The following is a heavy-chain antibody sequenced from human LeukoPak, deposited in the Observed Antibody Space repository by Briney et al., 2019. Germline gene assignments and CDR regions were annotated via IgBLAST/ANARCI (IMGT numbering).Heavy chain of an antibody. D-gene: IGHD1-26*01. CDR1: GFTFSSYG. Sequence: GGSLRLSCAASGFTFSSYGMHRVRQAPGKGLEWVAFIRYDGSNKYYADSVKGRFTISRDNSKNTLYLQTNSLRAEDTAVYYCAREGEVGAPYFDYWGQGTLVTVSS. J-gene: IGHJ4*02. CDR2: IRYDGSNK. CDR3: AREGEVGAPYFDY. V-gene: IGHV3-30*02.